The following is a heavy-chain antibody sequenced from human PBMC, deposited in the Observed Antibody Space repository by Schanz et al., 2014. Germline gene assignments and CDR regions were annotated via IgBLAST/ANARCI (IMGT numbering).Heavy chain of an antibody. CDR1: GFAVDNYY. V-gene: IGHV3-48*01. CDR3: VRDSFFAFDY. Sequence: EVHLVESGGGLVQPGGSLRLSCAASGFAVDNYYMSCVRQAPGRGLEWVSYVSRSTPDIYYADSVKGRFTMSRDNAKNSVFLQMNSLRAEDTAVYYCVRDSFFAFDYWGQGTLVTVSS. J-gene: IGHJ4*02. D-gene: IGHD3-3*01. CDR2: VSRSTPDI.